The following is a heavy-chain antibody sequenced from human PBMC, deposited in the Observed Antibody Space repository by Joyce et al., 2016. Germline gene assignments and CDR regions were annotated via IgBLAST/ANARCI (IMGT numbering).Heavy chain of an antibody. V-gene: IGHV4-34*02. CDR2: VNPSGAT. CDR3: ARSQWLAPLMY. CDR1: GGPFRCFL. J-gene: IGHJ4*02. Sequence: QVQLQQWGAGLLKPSETLSLTCGVNGGPFRCFLWTGFRQPPCEGLQWIGDVNPSGATNYNPALKSRVTISVDTSKNQFSLTLTSITAADTAMYYCARSQWLAPLMYWGQGSLVAVSS. D-gene: IGHD6-19*01.